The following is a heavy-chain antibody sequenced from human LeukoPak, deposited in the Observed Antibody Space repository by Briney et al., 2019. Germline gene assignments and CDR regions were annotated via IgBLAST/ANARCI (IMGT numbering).Heavy chain of an antibody. CDR3: ARGTSGSYYGDDY. J-gene: IGHJ4*02. V-gene: IGHV3-21*01. Sequence: GGSLRLSCAASGFTFSSYSMNWVRQAPGKGLEWVSSISGISSYIYYADSVKGRFTISRDNAKNSLYLQMNSLRAEDTAVYYCARGTSGSYYGDDYWGQGTLVTVSS. D-gene: IGHD1-26*01. CDR1: GFTFSSYS. CDR2: ISGISSYI.